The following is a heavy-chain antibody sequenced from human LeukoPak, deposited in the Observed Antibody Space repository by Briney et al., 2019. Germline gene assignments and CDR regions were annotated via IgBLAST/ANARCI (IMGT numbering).Heavy chain of an antibody. D-gene: IGHD5-12*01. CDR2: IIPIFGTA. J-gene: IGHJ5*02. Sequence: SVTVSCKASGGTSSSYAISWVRQAPGQGLEWMGGIIPIFGTANYAQKFQGRVTITADESTSTAYMELSSLRSEDTAVYYCARGENNYSGYDSWFDPWGQGTLVTVSS. V-gene: IGHV1-69*13. CDR3: ARGENNYSGYDSWFDP. CDR1: GGTSSSYA.